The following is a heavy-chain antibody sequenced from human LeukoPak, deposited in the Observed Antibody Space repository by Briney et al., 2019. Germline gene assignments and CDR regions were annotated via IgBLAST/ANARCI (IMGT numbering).Heavy chain of an antibody. CDR2: IYYSGST. Sequence: SETLSLTCTVSGGSISSYYWSWIRQPPGKGLEWIGYIYYSGSTNYNPSLKSRVTISVDTSRNQFSLKLSSVTAADTAVYYCARGSGVAVGMDVWGQGTTVIVS. J-gene: IGHJ6*02. CDR1: GGSISSYY. D-gene: IGHD6-19*01. CDR3: ARGSGVAVGMDV. V-gene: IGHV4-59*01.